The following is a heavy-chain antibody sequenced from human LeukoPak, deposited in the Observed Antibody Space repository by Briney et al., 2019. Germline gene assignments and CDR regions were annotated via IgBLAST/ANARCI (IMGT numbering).Heavy chain of an antibody. CDR2: IIPIFGTA. J-gene: IGHJ4*02. CDR1: GGTFSSYA. CDR3: ARDPLDDRKRAFDY. D-gene: IGHD1-14*01. Sequence: ASVKVSCKASGGTFSSYAISWVRQAPGQGLEWMGGIIPIFGTANYAQKFQGRVTITADEPTSTAYMELSSLRSEDTTVYYCARDPLDDRKRAFDYWGQGTLVTVSS. V-gene: IGHV1-69*13.